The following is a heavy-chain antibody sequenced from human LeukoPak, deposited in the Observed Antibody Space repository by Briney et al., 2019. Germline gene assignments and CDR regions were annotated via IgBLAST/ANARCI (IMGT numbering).Heavy chain of an antibody. J-gene: IGHJ3*02. CDR2: IYYSGNT. CDR1: GGSITGYY. D-gene: IGHD2-15*01. V-gene: IGHV4-59*08. Sequence: SETLSLTCTVSGGSITGYYWSWIRQPPGKGLEWIAYIYYSGNTNYNPSLKSRVTISVDTSKNQFSLKLNSVTAADTAVYYCARGGGFDAFDIWGQGTMVTVSS. CDR3: ARGGGFDAFDI.